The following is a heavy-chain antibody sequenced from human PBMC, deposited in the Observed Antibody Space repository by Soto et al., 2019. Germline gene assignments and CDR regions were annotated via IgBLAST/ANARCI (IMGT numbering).Heavy chain of an antibody. J-gene: IGHJ5*02. V-gene: IGHV4-59*12. Sequence: PSETLSLTCTVSGGSISSYYWSWIRQPPGKGLEWIGYIYYSGSTNYNPSLKSRVTISVDTSKNQFSLKLSSVTAEDTAVYYCARDVYSSSSITGFDPWGQGTLVTVSS. CDR2: IYYSGST. CDR3: ARDVYSSSSITGFDP. CDR1: GGSISSYY. D-gene: IGHD6-6*01.